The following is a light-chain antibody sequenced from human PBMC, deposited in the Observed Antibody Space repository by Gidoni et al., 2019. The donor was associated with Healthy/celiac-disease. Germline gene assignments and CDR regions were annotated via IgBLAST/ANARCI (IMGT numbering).Light chain of an antibody. CDR2: EVS. CDR1: SSDVGGYNY. J-gene: IGLJ1*01. CDR3: SSYAGSNSRYV. Sequence: HSALTQPPSASGSPGQSVTISCTGTSSDVGGYNYVSWYQQHPGKAPKLMIYEVSKRPSGVPDRFSGSKSGNTASLTVSGLQAEDEDDYYCSSYAGSNSRYVFGTGTKVTVL. V-gene: IGLV2-8*01.